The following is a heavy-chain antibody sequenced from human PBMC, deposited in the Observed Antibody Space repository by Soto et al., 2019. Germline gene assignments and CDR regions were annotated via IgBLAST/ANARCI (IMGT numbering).Heavy chain of an antibody. CDR1: AGSLSNYY. J-gene: IGHJ4*02. D-gene: IGHD3-16*01. V-gene: IGHV4-59*01. CDR3: ARGGRGSGLYFLYYFDL. CDR2: IYHTGST. Sequence: SETLSLTCSVSAGSLSNYYWTWIRQSPGKGLEWIGEIYHTGSTKYNPSLKSRVAISVDMSKNQFSLTLSSVTPADTAVYYCARGGRGSGLYFLYYFDLWGQGTLVTVSS.